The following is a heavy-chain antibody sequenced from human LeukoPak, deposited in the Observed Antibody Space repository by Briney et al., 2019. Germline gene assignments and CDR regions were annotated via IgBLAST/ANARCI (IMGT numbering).Heavy chain of an antibody. CDR1: GFTFSSYA. D-gene: IGHD3-3*01. Sequence: GGSLRLSCAASGFTFSSYAMSWVRQAPGKGLEWVSAISGSGGSTYYADSVKGRFTISRDNSKNTLYLQMNSLSAEDTAVYYCAKGAGITIFGVVIYYFDYWGQGTLVTVSS. CDR3: AKGAGITIFGVVIYYFDY. J-gene: IGHJ4*02. V-gene: IGHV3-23*01. CDR2: ISGSGGST.